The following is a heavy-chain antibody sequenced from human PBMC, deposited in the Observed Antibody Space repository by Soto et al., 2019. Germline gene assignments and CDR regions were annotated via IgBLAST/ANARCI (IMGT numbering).Heavy chain of an antibody. Sequence: SETLSLTCTVSGDSISSYYWSWIRQPPGKGLEWIGYIYYSGSTNYNPSLKSRVTISVDTSKNQFSLKLSSVTAADTAVYYCARELQADYYDSSGRARGHDPFDIWGQGTMVTVSS. CDR1: GDSISSYY. CDR3: ARELQADYYDSSGRARGHDPFDI. V-gene: IGHV4-59*01. D-gene: IGHD3-22*01. CDR2: IYYSGST. J-gene: IGHJ3*02.